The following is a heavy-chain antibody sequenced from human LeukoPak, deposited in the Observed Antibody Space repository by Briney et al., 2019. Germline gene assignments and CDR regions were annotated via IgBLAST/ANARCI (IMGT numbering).Heavy chain of an antibody. CDR2: ISGSGGST. Sequence: GGSLRLSCAASGFTFSSYATSWVRQARGRGLEWVSSISGSGGSTYYADSVKGRFTISRDNSKNTLYLQMNSLRAEDTAVYYCAKDRAPIVIVPAAIGYYGMDVWGQGTPVTVSS. CDR1: GFTFSSYA. CDR3: AKDRAPIVIVPAAIGYYGMDV. D-gene: IGHD2-2*01. V-gene: IGHV3-23*01. J-gene: IGHJ6*02.